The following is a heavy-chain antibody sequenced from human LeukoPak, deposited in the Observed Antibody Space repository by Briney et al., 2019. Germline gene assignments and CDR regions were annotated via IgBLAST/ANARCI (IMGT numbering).Heavy chain of an antibody. Sequence: PSQTLSLTCTVSGGSISSGSYYWSWIRQPAGKGLEWIGRIYTSGSTNYNPSLKSRVTISVDTSKHQFSLKLSSVTAADTAVYYCARSNYFDYWGQGTLVTVSS. V-gene: IGHV4-61*02. CDR2: IYTSGST. CDR3: ARSNYFDY. J-gene: IGHJ4*02. CDR1: GGSISSGSYY.